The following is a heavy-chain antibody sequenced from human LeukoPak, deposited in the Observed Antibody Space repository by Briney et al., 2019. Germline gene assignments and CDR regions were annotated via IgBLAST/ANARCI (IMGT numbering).Heavy chain of an antibody. CDR3: ARVGDSSSWYDYYYYYYGMDV. CDR2: IYSGGST. Sequence: GGSLRLSCAASGFPVSSNYMSWVRQAPGKGLEWVSVIYSGGSTYYADSVKGRFTISRDNSKNTLYLQMNSLRAEDTAVYYCARVGDSSSWYDYYYYYYGMDVWGQGTTVTVSS. D-gene: IGHD6-13*01. V-gene: IGHV3-53*01. CDR1: GFPVSSNY. J-gene: IGHJ6*02.